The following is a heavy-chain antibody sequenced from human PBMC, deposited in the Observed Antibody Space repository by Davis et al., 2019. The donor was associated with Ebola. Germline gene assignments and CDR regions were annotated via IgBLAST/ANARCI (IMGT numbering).Heavy chain of an antibody. CDR2: ISSDGSNK. CDR3: TREVGSGWIRSDQYYFDY. Sequence: GESLKISCAASGFTFSSYAMHWVRQAPGKGLEWVAVISSDGSNKYYVDSVKGRFTISRDNSKNALYLQMNSLRAEDTAVYYCTREVGSGWIRSDQYYFDYWGQGTLVTVSS. J-gene: IGHJ4*02. V-gene: IGHV3-30*04. D-gene: IGHD6-19*01. CDR1: GFTFSSYA.